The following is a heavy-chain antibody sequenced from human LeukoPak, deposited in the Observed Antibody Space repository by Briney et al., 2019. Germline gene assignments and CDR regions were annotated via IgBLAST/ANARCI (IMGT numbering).Heavy chain of an antibody. J-gene: IGHJ4*02. CDR1: GYTFTSYY. D-gene: IGHD3-16*02. CDR3: ASTPDYVWGSYRYYIDY. CDR2: INPSDGST. V-gene: IGHV1-46*01. Sequence: ASVKVSCKASGYTFTSYYIHLVRQAPGQGFEWMAIINPSDGSTTNSQKFQGRVTITADESTSTAYMELSSLRSEDTAVYYCASTPDYVWGSYRYYIDYRGQGTLVTVSS.